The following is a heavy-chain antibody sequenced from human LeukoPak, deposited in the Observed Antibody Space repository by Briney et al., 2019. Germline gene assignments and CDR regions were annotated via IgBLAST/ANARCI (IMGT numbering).Heavy chain of an antibody. CDR1: GYTFSSYA. D-gene: IGHD6-13*01. CDR2: ISGSGTRT. V-gene: IGHV3-23*01. J-gene: IGHJ4*02. CDR3: AKSSIGSSIWLLDY. Sequence: GGSLRLSCAASGYTFSSYAMSWVRQPPGKGLEWVSGISGSGTRTYYADSVKGRFTISRDNSKNTLYLQMNSLRADDTALYYCAKSSIGSSIWLLDYRGQGTLVTVSS.